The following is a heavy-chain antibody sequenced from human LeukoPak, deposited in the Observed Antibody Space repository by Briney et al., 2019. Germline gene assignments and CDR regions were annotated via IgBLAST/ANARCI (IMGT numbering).Heavy chain of an antibody. J-gene: IGHJ5*02. CDR1: GYTLTELS. Sequence: GASVKVSCKVSGYTLTELSMHWVRQAPGKGLEWMGGFDPEDGETIYAQKFQGRVTMTEDTSTDTAYMELSSLRSEDTAMYYCARKMKDSGELSFWFDPWGQGTLVTVSS. CDR3: ARKMKDSGELSFWFDP. D-gene: IGHD3-16*02. CDR2: FDPEDGET. V-gene: IGHV1-24*01.